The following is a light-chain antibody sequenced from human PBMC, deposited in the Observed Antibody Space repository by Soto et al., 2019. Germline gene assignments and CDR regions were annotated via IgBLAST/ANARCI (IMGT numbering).Light chain of an antibody. V-gene: IGKV1-9*01. CDR2: AAS. CDR1: QGISSY. Sequence: DIQLTQSPSFLSASVGDRVTITCRASQGISSYLAWYQQKPGKAPKLLIYAASTLQSGVPSRFSVSGSGTEFTLTISSLQPEDFATYYCQQFYSYPLTFGGGTKVEIK. J-gene: IGKJ4*01. CDR3: QQFYSYPLT.